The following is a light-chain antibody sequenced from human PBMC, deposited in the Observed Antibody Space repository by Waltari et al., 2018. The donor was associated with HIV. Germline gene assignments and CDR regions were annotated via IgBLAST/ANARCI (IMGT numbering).Light chain of an antibody. CDR3: HQHNNWPQT. CDR1: QTFNGN. Sequence: VLTQSPATLSVSPGESATLSCRASQTFNGNLAWYQQKSGQAPRLLIYGASTRASGIPDRFSGSGSVTRFTLTITGLQSEDSAIYYCHQHNNWPQTFGQGTKVEV. V-gene: IGKV3-15*01. CDR2: GAS. J-gene: IGKJ1*01.